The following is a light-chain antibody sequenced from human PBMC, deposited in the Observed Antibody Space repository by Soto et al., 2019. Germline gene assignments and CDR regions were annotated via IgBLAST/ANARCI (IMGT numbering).Light chain of an antibody. CDR3: QQYGSSPLT. Sequence: EIVLTQSPGTLSLSPGERATLSCRASQSVTSSYLAWYQQKPGQAPRLLIYGASSRATGIPDSFRGSGSGTDLTLNISRLEPEDFAVYYCQQYGSSPLTCGGGTKVEIK. V-gene: IGKV3-20*01. J-gene: IGKJ4*01. CDR2: GAS. CDR1: QSVTSSY.